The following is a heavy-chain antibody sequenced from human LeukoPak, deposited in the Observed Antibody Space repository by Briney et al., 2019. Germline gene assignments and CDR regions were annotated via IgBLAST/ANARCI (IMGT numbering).Heavy chain of an antibody. V-gene: IGHV1-24*01. CDR1: GYTLTELS. D-gene: IGHD5-18*01. Sequence: RASVKVSCKVSGYTLTELSMHRVRQAPGKGLEWMGGFDPEDGETIYAQKFQGRVTMTEDTSTDTAYMELSSLRSEDTAVYYCATKVLRSGYTYGFGNYWGQGTLVTVSS. J-gene: IGHJ4*02. CDR3: ATKVLRSGYTYGFGNY. CDR2: FDPEDGET.